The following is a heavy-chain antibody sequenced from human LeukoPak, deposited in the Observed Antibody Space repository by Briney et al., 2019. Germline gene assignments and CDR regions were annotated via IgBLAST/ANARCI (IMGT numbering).Heavy chain of an antibody. J-gene: IGHJ4*02. CDR3: ARERGIVGATTADY. CDR1: GGSSSSYY. Sequence: SETLSCTCTVSGGSSSSYYWSWIRQPPGKGLKWIGYIYYSGSTNYNPSLKSRATISVDTSKNQFSLKLSSVTAADTAVYYCARERGIVGATTADYWGQGTLVTVSS. V-gene: IGHV4-59*01. CDR2: IYYSGST. D-gene: IGHD1-26*01.